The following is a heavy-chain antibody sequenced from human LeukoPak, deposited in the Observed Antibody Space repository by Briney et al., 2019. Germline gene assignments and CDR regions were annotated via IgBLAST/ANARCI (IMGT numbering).Heavy chain of an antibody. D-gene: IGHD3-22*01. CDR2: INHSGST. CDR1: GWSFSGYY. J-gene: IGHJ4*02. CDR3: ARRRSGYYHY. V-gene: IGHV4-34*01. Sequence: SETLSLTCSVYGWSFSGYYWSWLRQPPGKVLEWIGEINHSGSTNYNPSLKSRVTISVETYKNQFSLKLSSVTAADTAVYYCARRRSGYYHYWGQGTLVTVSS.